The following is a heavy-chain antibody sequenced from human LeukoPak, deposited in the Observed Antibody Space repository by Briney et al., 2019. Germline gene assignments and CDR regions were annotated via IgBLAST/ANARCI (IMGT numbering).Heavy chain of an antibody. V-gene: IGHV3-30*03. Sequence: GGSLRLSCATSGFSFITYGMHWVRQAPGKGLEWVAIISYDASDEYYADSLKGRFTISRDNSNNTVHLQMNSLRVDDTAVYYCVASSGGYHYWGQGTLVTVS. CDR3: VASSGGYHY. D-gene: IGHD3-10*01. CDR1: GFSFITYG. J-gene: IGHJ4*02. CDR2: ISYDASDE.